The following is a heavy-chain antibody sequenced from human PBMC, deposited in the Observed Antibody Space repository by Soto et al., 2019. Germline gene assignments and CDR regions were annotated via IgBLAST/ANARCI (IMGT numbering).Heavy chain of an antibody. CDR2: IYSGGST. CDR3: ARDRWYYYYMDV. Sequence: GGSLRLSCAASGFTVSSNYMSWVRQAPGKGLEWVSVIYSGGSTYYADSVKGRFTISRDNSKNTLYLQMNSLRAEDTAVYYCARDRWYYYYMDVWGKGTTVTVSS. D-gene: IGHD3-16*02. V-gene: IGHV3-66*01. J-gene: IGHJ6*03. CDR1: GFTVSSNY.